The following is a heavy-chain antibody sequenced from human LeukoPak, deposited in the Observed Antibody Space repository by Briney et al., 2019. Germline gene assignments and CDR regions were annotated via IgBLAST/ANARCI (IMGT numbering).Heavy chain of an antibody. CDR1: GGTFSSYA. V-gene: IGHV1-69*06. J-gene: IGHJ4*02. Sequence: ASVKVSCKASGGTFSSYAISWVRQAPGQGLEWMGGIIPIFGTANYAQKFQGRVTVTADKSTSTAYMELSGLRSEDTAVYYCASKVGPGYSYGMAIDYWGQGTLVTVSS. CDR3: ASKVGPGYSYGMAIDY. CDR2: IIPIFGTA. D-gene: IGHD5-18*01.